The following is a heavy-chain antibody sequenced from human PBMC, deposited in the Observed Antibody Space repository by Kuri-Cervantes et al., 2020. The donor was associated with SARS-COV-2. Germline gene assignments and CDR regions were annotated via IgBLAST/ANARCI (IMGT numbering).Heavy chain of an antibody. CDR2: IYYSGST. D-gene: IGHD3-3*01. CDR3: ARLPVRFLVDV. CDR1: GGSISSYY. V-gene: IGHV4-59*01. Sequence: SETLSLTCTVSGGSISSYYWSWIRQPPGKGLEWIGYIYYSGSTNYNPSLKSRVTISVDTSKNQFSLKLSSVTAADTAVYYCARLPVRFLVDVWGQGTTVTVSS. J-gene: IGHJ6*02.